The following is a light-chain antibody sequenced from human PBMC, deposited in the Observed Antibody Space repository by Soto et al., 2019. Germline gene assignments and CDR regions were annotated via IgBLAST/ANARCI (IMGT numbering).Light chain of an antibody. J-gene: IGKJ1*01. V-gene: IGKV3-15*01. CDR3: QQYNNWPWT. CDR1: QSISDT. CDR2: GAS. Sequence: EIVMTKSPATRSVSQGGRATLSCRASQSISDTLAWYQQKPGQAPRLLIHGASTRATGFPARFSGSGSGTDFTLTISSLQPEDFAVYYCQQYNNWPWTFGQGTKVDIK.